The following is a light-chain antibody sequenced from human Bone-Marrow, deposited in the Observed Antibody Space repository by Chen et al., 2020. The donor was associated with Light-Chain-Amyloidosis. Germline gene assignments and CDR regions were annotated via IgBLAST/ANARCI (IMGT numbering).Light chain of an antibody. CDR3: QSADSTGIYRV. J-gene: IGLJ3*02. V-gene: IGLV3-25*03. CDR2: KDS. Sequence: YELTQPPSVSVSPGQTASITCSGDALPDQYAYWYQQKAGQAPVLVINKDSERPSGIPERVSGSSSGTTVTLTISGVQAEDEAVYYCQSADSTGIYRVFGGGTKLTVL. CDR1: ALPDQY.